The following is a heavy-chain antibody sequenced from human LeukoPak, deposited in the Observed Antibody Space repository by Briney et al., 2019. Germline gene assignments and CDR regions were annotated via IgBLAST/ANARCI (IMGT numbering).Heavy chain of an antibody. CDR2: VGISSGNT. D-gene: IGHD5-12*01. CDR3: ARDHRYAFDN. CDR1: GFTFSDYS. V-gene: IGHV3-48*04. J-gene: IGHJ4*02. Sequence: GGSLRLSCAASGFTFSDYSMNWVPQAPGKGLEWISYVGISSGNTKYADSVKGRFTISGDSAKNSVFLQMNSLRVEDTAVYYCARDHRYAFDNWGQGTLVTVSS.